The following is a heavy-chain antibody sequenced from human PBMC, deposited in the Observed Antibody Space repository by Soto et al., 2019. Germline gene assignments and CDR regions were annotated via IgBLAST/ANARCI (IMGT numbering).Heavy chain of an antibody. CDR3: ARQRRYYSSFDY. J-gene: IGHJ4*02. CDR2: IYYSGST. V-gene: IGHV4-39*01. D-gene: IGHD1-26*01. CDR1: GGSISSSSYY. Sequence: SETLSLTCTVSGGSISSSSYYWGWIRQPPGKGLEWIGSIYYSGSTYYNPSLKSRVTISVDTSKNQFSLKLSSVTAADTAVYYCARQRRYYSSFDYWGQGTLVTVSS.